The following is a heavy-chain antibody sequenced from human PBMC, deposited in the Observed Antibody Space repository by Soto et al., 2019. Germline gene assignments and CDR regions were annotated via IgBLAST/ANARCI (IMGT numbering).Heavy chain of an antibody. V-gene: IGHV2-5*02. CDR2: AYWDDDQ. J-gene: IGHJ4*02. Sequence: QITLKESGPTLVKPTQTLTLTCTFSGFSLTSSGVGVGWFRQPPGKALEWLAIAYWDDDQRYSPSLKTRLAITNDTSKNQVVLTMTNMDPVDTGTYYCAHSLRKMTRFFDYWGQGSLVTVSS. CDR3: AHSLRKMTRFFDY. CDR1: GFSLTSSGVG. D-gene: IGHD2-21*02.